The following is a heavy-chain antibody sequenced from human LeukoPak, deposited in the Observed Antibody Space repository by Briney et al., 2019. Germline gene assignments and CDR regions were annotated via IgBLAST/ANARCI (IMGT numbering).Heavy chain of an antibody. CDR1: GGSISSYY. V-gene: IGHV4-59*01. J-gene: IGHJ4*02. Sequence: SETLSLTCTVSGGSISSYYWSWIRQPPGKGLEWIGYIYYSGSTNYNPSLKSRVTISVDTSKNQFSLKLSSVTAADTAVYYCARALANYDDSSGALDYWGQGTLVTVSS. CDR3: ARALANYDDSSGALDY. D-gene: IGHD3-22*01. CDR2: IYYSGST.